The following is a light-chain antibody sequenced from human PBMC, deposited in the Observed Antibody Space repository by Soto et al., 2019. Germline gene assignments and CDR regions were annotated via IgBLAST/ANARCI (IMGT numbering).Light chain of an antibody. CDR3: QQYGSSPPIT. CDR2: GAS. J-gene: IGKJ5*01. V-gene: IGKV3-20*01. Sequence: EIVLPHSQGTLSLSPLGGATHXLLAHQSVCQSVSNNYLAWYQQKPGQAPRLLIYGASNRATGIPDRFSGSGSGTDFTLTISRLEPEDFAVYYCQQYGSSPPITFGQGTRLEI. CDR1: QSVSNNY.